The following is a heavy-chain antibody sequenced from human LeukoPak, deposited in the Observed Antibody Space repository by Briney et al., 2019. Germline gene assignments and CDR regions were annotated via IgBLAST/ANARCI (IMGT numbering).Heavy chain of an antibody. CDR2: ISGSSSTI. CDR1: GFTFSSYS. J-gene: IGHJ4*02. D-gene: IGHD3-22*01. V-gene: IGHV3-48*01. CDR3: AKEVYYYDSSGYYYY. Sequence: PGGSLRLSCAASGFTFSSYSMNWVRQAPGKGLEWVSYISGSSSTIYYADSVKGRFTISRDNAKNSLYLQMNSLRAEDTAVYYCAKEVYYYDSSGYYYYWGQGTLVTVSS.